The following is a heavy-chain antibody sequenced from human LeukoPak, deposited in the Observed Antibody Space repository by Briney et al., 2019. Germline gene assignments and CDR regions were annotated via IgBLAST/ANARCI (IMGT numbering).Heavy chain of an antibody. Sequence: GGSLRLSCSASGFTFSTYWMHWVRHAPGKGLVWVSRINSDGSITNYAGSVKGRFTISRDNAKNTLYLQMNSLRVEDTAIYYCAREEAPVEGDDAFDFWGQGTLVTVSS. CDR1: GFTFSTYW. CDR3: AREEAPVEGDDAFDF. J-gene: IGHJ3*01. V-gene: IGHV3-74*01. D-gene: IGHD3-16*01. CDR2: INSDGSIT.